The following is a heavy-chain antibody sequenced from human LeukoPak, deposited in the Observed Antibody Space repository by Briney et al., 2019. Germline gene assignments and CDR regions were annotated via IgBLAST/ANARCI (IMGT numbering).Heavy chain of an antibody. CDR2: IRYDGSNT. Sequence: GGSLRLSCAASAFTFSSFGMHWVRQAPGKGLEWVAFIRYDGSNTYYADSVKGRFTISRDNSENTLYLQMNSLRAEDTAVYYCARDRGRRGITMRSDAFDIWGQGTMVTVSS. CDR1: AFTFSSFG. D-gene: IGHD3-22*01. V-gene: IGHV3-30*02. CDR3: ARDRGRRGITMRSDAFDI. J-gene: IGHJ3*02.